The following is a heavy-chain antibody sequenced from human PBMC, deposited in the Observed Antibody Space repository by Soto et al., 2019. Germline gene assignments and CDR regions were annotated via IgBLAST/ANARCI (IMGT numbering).Heavy chain of an antibody. Sequence: QVHLVQSGAEVKKPGSSVKVSCKISGATLSNYAVNWLRQAPGHGLECVGGDIPLFGATYYTQKCQGRATIAADEFPTTAYLELSRMTSEDTAIYFCAREAAPGKMRSHFDYLGQGTLITVSS. CDR1: GATLSNYA. J-gene: IGHJ4*02. V-gene: IGHV1-69*01. CDR2: DIPLFGAT. CDR3: AREAAPGKMRSHFDY. D-gene: IGHD6-13*01.